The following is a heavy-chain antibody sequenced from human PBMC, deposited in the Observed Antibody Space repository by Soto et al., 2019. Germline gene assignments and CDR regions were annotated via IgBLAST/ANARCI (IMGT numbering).Heavy chain of an antibody. J-gene: IGHJ3*01. V-gene: IGHV3-7*05. D-gene: IGHD2-21*01. CDR2: IKRDGTVT. CDR3: ARDLSRTGEFFDDAFDV. Sequence: EVQLVESWGGLVQPGESLRLSCAASGFTFSAFWMTWLSQAPGKGLEWVANIKRDGTVTHYGDSVEGRCTLSRENAQNSLFLQLNSLRPENTAMYYCARDLSRTGEFFDDAFDVWGQGTFVTVSS. CDR1: GFTFSAFW.